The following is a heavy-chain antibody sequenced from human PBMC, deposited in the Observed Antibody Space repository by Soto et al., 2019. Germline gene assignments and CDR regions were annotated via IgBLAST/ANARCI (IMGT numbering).Heavy chain of an antibody. CDR2: INAGNGNT. J-gene: IGHJ4*02. CDR1: GYTLTNYA. Sequence: QVQLVQSGAEVKKPGASVKVSCKASGYTLTNYAMHWVRQAPGQRLEWMGGINAGNGNTKYSQKFQGRVNITRDTSATTVYMELSSLRSEDTAVYFCAGDGVRITLFGVVYCFDHWGQGTLVTVAS. D-gene: IGHD3-3*01. V-gene: IGHV1-3*01. CDR3: AGDGVRITLFGVVYCFDH.